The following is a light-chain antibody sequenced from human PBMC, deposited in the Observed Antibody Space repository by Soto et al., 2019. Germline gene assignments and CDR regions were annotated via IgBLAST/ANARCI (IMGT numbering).Light chain of an antibody. CDR1: QDIRND. CDR2: VAS. Sequence: DIQMTQSPSSLSASVGDRVTITCRASQDIRNDLDWYQQKPGKAPKRLMYVASSLESGVPSRFRGSGSGTEFTLTISSLQPEDFATYYCLQVNTYPPWTFGQGTKVEIK. V-gene: IGKV1-17*01. J-gene: IGKJ1*01. CDR3: LQVNTYPPWT.